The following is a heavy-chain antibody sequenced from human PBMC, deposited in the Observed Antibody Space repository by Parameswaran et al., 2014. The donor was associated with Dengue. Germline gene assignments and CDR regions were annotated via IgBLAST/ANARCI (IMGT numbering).Heavy chain of an antibody. CDR3: ASAADRIVGAPVGAFDI. D-gene: IGHD1-26*01. Sequence: WVRQAPGQGLEWMGGIIPILGIANYAQKFQGRVTITADESTSTAYMELSSLRSEDTAVYYCASAADRIVGAPVGAFDIWGQGDNGHRLL. CDR2: IIPILGIA. J-gene: IGHJ3*02. V-gene: IGHV1-69*10.